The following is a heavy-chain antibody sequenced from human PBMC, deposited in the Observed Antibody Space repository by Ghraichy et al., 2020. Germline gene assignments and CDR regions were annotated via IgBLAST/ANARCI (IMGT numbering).Heavy chain of an antibody. CDR3: ARGKGVVPAPWHDRYYYGMDV. J-gene: IGHJ6*02. CDR2: INHSGST. D-gene: IGHD2-2*01. V-gene: IGHV4-34*01. Sequence: SETLSLTCAVYGGSFSGYYWSWIRQPPGKGLEWIGEINHSGSTNYNPSLKSRVTISVDTSKNQFSLKLSSVTAADTAVYYCARGKGVVPAPWHDRYYYGMDVWGQGTTVTVSS. CDR1: GGSFSGYY.